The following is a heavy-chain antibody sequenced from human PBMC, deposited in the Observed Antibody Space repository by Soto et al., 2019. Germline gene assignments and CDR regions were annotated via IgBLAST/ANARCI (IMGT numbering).Heavy chain of an antibody. D-gene: IGHD2-2*01. CDR2: ISAYNGNT. V-gene: IGHV1-18*01. Sequence: ASVKVSCKASGYTFTSYGISWVRQAPGQGLEWMGWISAYNGNTNYAQKLQGRVTMTTDTSTSTAYMELRSLRSDDTAVYYCARDPIVLVQSRTLEFNXFDPWGQGTLVTVSS. CDR3: ARDPIVLVQSRTLEFNXFDP. J-gene: IGHJ5*02. CDR1: GYTFTSYG.